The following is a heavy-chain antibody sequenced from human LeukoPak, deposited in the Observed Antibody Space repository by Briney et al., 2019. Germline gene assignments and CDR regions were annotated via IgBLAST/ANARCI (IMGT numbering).Heavy chain of an antibody. D-gene: IGHD2-21*01. CDR1: GYTLTELS. Sequence: GASVNVSCKVSGYTLTELSMHWVRQTPGKGLEWMGGFDPEDGETIYAQKFQGRVTMTEDTSTDTAYMELSSLRSDDTAVYYCATGDGDYYFDYWGQGTLVTVSS. CDR2: FDPEDGET. J-gene: IGHJ4*02. CDR3: ATGDGDYYFDY. V-gene: IGHV1-24*01.